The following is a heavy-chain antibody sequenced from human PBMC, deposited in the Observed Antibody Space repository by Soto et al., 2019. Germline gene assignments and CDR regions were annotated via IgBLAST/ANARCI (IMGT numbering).Heavy chain of an antibody. D-gene: IGHD3-10*01. CDR3: ARRVRSSLDYYYYYMDV. CDR1: GGSFSGYY. CDR2: INHSGST. Sequence: PSETLSLTCAVYGGSFSGYYWSWIRQPPGKGLEWIGEINHSGSTNYNPSLKSRVTISVDTSKNQFSLKLSSVTAADTAVYYCARRVRSSLDYYYYYMDVWGKGTTVTVSS. J-gene: IGHJ6*03. V-gene: IGHV4-34*01.